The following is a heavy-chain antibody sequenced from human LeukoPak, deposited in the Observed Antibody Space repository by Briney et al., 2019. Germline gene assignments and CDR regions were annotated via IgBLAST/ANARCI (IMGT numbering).Heavy chain of an antibody. CDR3: AKAGDSSGYYRGAFDY. CDR1: GFTFSSYA. J-gene: IGHJ4*02. D-gene: IGHD3-22*01. V-gene: IGHV3-23*01. CDR2: ISGSGGST. Sequence: GGSLRLSCAASGFTFSSYAMSWVRQAPGQGLEWVSAISGSGGSTYYADSVKGRFTISRDNSKNTLYLQMNSLRAEDTAVYYCAKAGDSSGYYRGAFDYWGQGTLVTVSS.